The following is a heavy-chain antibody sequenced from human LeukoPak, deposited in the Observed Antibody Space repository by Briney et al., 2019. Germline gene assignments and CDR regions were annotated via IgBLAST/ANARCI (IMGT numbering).Heavy chain of an antibody. CDR2: ISWVGGST. D-gene: IGHD3-9*01. Sequence: GGSLRLSCVPSGFTFDDYTIHWVRHAPRKGLEWVSLISWVGGSTYYADSVKGRFTISRDNSKNSLYLQMNSLRTEDTALYYCARDNGGDSDWLLISYYMDVWGKGTTVTVSS. CDR1: GFTFDDYT. CDR3: ARDNGGDSDWLLISYYMDV. V-gene: IGHV3-43*01. J-gene: IGHJ6*03.